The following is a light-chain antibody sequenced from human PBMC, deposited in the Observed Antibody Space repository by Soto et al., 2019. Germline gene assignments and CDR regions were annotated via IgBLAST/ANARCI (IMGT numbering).Light chain of an antibody. J-gene: IGKJ4*01. CDR2: GAS. Sequence: EIVLTQSPATLSLSPGDRATLSCRASQSVRSSLAWFQQSPGLAPRLLVYGASSRATGIPDRFSGSGSGTDFTLTISRLEPEDSAVYYCQQYVSIPLTFGGGTKVDIK. CDR3: QQYVSIPLT. V-gene: IGKV3-20*01. CDR1: QSVRSS.